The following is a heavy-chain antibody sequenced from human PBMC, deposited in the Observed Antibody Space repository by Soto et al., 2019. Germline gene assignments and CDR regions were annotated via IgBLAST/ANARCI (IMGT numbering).Heavy chain of an antibody. CDR1: CGSISSGGYY. J-gene: IGHJ6*02. CDR3: ARDRVELGRYYYYYYGMDV. Sequence: SETLSLTCTFSCGSISSGGYYWSWIRQHPGKGLEWIGYIYYSGSTYYNPSLKSRVTISVDTSKNQFSLKLSSVTAADTAVYYCARDRVELGRYYYYYYGMDVWGQGTTVTVSS. CDR2: IYYSGST. V-gene: IGHV4-31*03. D-gene: IGHD1-26*01.